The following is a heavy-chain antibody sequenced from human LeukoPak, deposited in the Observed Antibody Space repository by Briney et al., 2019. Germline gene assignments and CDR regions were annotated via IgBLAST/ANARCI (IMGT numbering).Heavy chain of an antibody. V-gene: IGHV4-34*01. CDR2: INHSGST. J-gene: IGHJ3*02. CDR3: ARAFRSYGDYVPRAFDI. D-gene: IGHD4-17*01. Sequence: SETLSLTCAVYGGSFSGYYWSWIRQPPGKGLEWIGEINHSGSTNYNPSFKSRVTISVDTSKNQFSLKLSSVTAADTAVYYCARAFRSYGDYVPRAFDIWGQGTMVTVSS. CDR1: GGSFSGYY.